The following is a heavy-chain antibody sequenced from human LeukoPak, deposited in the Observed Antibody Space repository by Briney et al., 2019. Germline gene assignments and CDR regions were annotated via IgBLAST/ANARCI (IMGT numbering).Heavy chain of an antibody. Sequence: GGSLRLSCAASGFPFSAYYMTWIRRAPGKGLEWVSYISSSGTTIYYADSVKGRFTISRDNAKNSLYLQMNSLRVEDTAVYYCARGGSGYDFPTHFDYWGQGTLVTVSS. V-gene: IGHV3-11*04. CDR1: GFPFSAYY. J-gene: IGHJ4*02. CDR2: ISSSGTTI. CDR3: ARGGSGYDFPTHFDY. D-gene: IGHD5-12*01.